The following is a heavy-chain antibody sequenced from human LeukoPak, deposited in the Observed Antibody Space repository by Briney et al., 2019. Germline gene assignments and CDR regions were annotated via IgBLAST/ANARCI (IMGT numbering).Heavy chain of an antibody. V-gene: IGHV3-23*01. Sequence: PGGSLRLSCAASGFTFSSYAMSWVRQAPGKGLEWVSAISGSGGSTYYADSVKGRFTISRDNSKNTLYLQMNSLRAEDTAAYYCAKFSQGEARPSWFDPWGQGTLVTVSS. D-gene: IGHD2-21*01. J-gene: IGHJ5*02. CDR2: ISGSGGST. CDR1: GFTFSSYA. CDR3: AKFSQGEARPSWFDP.